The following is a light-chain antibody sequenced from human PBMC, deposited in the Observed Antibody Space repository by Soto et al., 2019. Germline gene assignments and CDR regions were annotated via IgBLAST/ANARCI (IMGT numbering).Light chain of an antibody. CDR1: QSVSSN. CDR2: GAS. V-gene: IGKV3-15*01. J-gene: IGKJ2*01. CDR3: QQYNNWPPYT. Sequence: EIVMAQSPATLSVSPGERATLSCRASQSVSSNLAWYQQKPGQAPRLLIYGASTRATGIPARFSGSGSGTEFTLTISSLQSENFAVDYCQQYNNWPPYTFAQGTEVDI.